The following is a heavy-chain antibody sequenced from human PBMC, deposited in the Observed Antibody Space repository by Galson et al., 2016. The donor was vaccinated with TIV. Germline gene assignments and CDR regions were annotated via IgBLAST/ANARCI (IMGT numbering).Heavy chain of an antibody. D-gene: IGHD5-24*01. CDR3: AREEMATIEADYFQD. J-gene: IGHJ1*01. CDR2: IAYTGSP. V-gene: IGHV4-59*11. CDR1: GGSMKTHY. Sequence: ETLSLTCSVSGGSMKTHYWTWIRQPPGKGLEWIGYIAYTGSPNYNPALRSRVTISMNTSKNQFSLKLTSVTAADTATYYCAREEMATIEADYFQDWGQGTLVTVSS.